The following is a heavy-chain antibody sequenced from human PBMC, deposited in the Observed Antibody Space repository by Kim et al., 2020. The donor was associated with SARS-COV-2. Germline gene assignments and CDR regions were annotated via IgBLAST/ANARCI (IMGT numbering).Heavy chain of an antibody. Sequence: ASVKVSCKASGYTFSGYYMHWVRQAPGQGLEWMGWMNPNSGGTKYAQKFQGRVTMTRDTSINTAYMELSGLTSHDAALYYCALALIHYDSRGAFDSWGQATLVTVSS. CDR2: MNPNSGGT. CDR3: ALALIHYDSRGAFDS. J-gene: IGHJ4*02. D-gene: IGHD3-16*01. CDR1: GYTFSGYY. V-gene: IGHV1-2*02.